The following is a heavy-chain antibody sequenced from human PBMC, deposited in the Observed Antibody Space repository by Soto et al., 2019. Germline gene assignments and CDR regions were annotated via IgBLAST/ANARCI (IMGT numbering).Heavy chain of an antibody. CDR1: GYTFTSYG. CDR3: ARGYDFWSGYQNWFDP. Sequence: VASVKVSCKASGYTFTSYGISWVRQDPGQGLEWMGWISAYNGNTNYAQKLQGRVTMTTDTSTSTAYMELRSLRSDDTAVYYCARGYDFWSGYQNWFDPWGQGTLVTVSS. D-gene: IGHD3-3*01. CDR2: ISAYNGNT. J-gene: IGHJ5*02. V-gene: IGHV1-18*01.